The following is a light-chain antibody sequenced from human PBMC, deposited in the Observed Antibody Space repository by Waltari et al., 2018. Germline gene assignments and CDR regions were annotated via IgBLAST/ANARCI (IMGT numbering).Light chain of an antibody. J-gene: IGLJ1*01. V-gene: IGLV2-14*03. CDR1: SSDVGCYHY. CDR2: DVS. Sequence: QSALTQPASVSGSPGQSITISCPGTSSDVGCYHYVSWYQQHPGKAPKLMIYDVSNRPSGVSIRFSGSKSGNTASLTISGLQAEDEADYYCSSYTSSSTLYVFGTGTKVTVL. CDR3: SSYTSSSTLYV.